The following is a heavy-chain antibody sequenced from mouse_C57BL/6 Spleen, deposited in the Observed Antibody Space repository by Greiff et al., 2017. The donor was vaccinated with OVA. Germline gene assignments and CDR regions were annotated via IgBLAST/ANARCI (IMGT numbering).Heavy chain of an antibody. CDR2: IDPEPGSN. Sequence: QVQLQQSGAELVRPGASVTLSCKASGYTFTDYEMHWVKQTPVHGLEWIGAIDPEPGSNASNQKFKGKAILTADKSSSTAYRELRSMTSEDSAVYYCTRLGYDGTYGFAYWGQGTLVTVSA. CDR1: GYTFTDYE. J-gene: IGHJ3*01. D-gene: IGHD2-3*01. V-gene: IGHV1-15*01. CDR3: TRLGYDGTYGFAY.